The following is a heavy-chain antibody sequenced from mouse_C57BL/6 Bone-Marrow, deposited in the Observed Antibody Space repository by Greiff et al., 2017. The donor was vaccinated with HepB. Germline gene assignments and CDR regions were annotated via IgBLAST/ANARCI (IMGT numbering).Heavy chain of an antibody. Sequence: QVQLKESGAELARPGASVKLSCKASGYTFTSYGISWVKQRTGQGLEWIGEIYPRSGNTYYNEKFKGKATLTADKSSSTAYMELRSLTSEDSAVYFCARGVTTVGARYANDYWGQGTAVTVSS. CDR2: IYPRSGNT. CDR3: ARGVTTVGARYANDY. D-gene: IGHD1-1*01. V-gene: IGHV1-81*01. J-gene: IGHJ4*01. CDR1: GYTFTSYG.